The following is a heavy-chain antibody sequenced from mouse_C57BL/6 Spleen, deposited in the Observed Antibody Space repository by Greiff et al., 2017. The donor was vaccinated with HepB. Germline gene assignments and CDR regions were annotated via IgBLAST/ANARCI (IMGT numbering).Heavy chain of an antibody. J-gene: IGHJ1*03. CDR1: GYTFTSYW. CDR2: IDPSDSYT. Sequence: QVQLQQPGAELVRPGTSVKLSCKASGYTFTSYWMHWVKQRPGQGLEWIGVIDPSDSYTNYNQKFKGKATLTVDTSSSTAYMQLSSLTSEDSAVYYCASTTVVAEDWYFDVWGTGTTVTVSS. D-gene: IGHD1-1*01. V-gene: IGHV1-59*01. CDR3: ASTTVVAEDWYFDV.